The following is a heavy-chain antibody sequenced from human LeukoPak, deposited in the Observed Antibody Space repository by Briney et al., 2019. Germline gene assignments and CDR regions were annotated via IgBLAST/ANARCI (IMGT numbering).Heavy chain of an antibody. V-gene: IGHV3-7*01. Sequence: PGGSLRLSCAASGFTFSSYWMSWVRQAPGKGLEWVANIKQDGSEKYYVDSVQGRFTISRDNAKNSLYLQMNSLRAEDTAVYYCARLYRSSWYGFRGYYMDVWGKGTTVTVSS. CDR2: IKQDGSEK. CDR3: ARLYRSSWYGFRGYYMDV. J-gene: IGHJ6*03. D-gene: IGHD6-13*01. CDR1: GFTFSSYW.